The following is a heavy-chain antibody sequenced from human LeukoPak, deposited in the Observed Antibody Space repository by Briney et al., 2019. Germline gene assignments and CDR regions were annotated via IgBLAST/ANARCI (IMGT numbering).Heavy chain of an antibody. CDR1: GFTFRSYA. D-gene: IGHD1-26*01. V-gene: IGHV3-30*04. CDR2: ISYDGSNK. J-gene: IGHJ4*02. Sequence: GALRLSCAASGFTFRSYAMHWVRQAPGKGLEWVALISYDGSNKYYADSVKGRFTISRDNSKNTLYLQMNSLRAEDTAVYYCARFYANEWALPHWGQGTLVTVSS. CDR3: ARFYANEWALPH.